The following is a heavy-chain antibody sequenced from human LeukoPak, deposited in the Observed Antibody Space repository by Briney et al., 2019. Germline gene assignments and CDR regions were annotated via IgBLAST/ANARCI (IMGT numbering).Heavy chain of an antibody. CDR2: ISYSGST. Sequence: SETLSLTCSVSGGSVSSDSNYWSWIRQPPGKGLEWIGYISYSGSTDYNPSLKSRVSISLGTSKNQVSLRLNSVTAADTAVYYCARALYYTNGYFFFDQWGQGTLVTVSS. CDR3: ARALYYTNGYFFFDQ. J-gene: IGHJ4*02. V-gene: IGHV4-61*01. D-gene: IGHD2-8*01. CDR1: GGSVSSDSNY.